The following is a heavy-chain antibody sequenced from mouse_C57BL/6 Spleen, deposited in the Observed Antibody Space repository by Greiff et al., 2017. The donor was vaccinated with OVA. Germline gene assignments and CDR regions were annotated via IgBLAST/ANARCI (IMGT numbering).Heavy chain of an antibody. Sequence: EVQLQQSGPELVKPGASVKISCKASGHTFTDYYMNWVKQSHGKSLEWIGDINPNNGGTSYNQKFKGKATLTVDKSSSTAYMELRSLTSEDSAVYYCARNDGDYWGQGTTLTVSS. CDR2: INPNNGGT. V-gene: IGHV1-26*01. D-gene: IGHD2-12*01. CDR1: GHTFTDYY. J-gene: IGHJ2*01. CDR3: ARNDGDY.